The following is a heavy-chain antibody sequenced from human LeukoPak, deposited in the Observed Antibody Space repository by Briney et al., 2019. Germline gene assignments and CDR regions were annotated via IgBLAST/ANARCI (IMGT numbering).Heavy chain of an antibody. J-gene: IGHJ6*03. Sequence: AGSLSLSCAASGFTFSSYAMHWVRQAPGQGLEYVSAISSNGGSTYYANSVKGRFTISRDNSKNTLYLQMGSLRAEDMAVYYCARGISGSYGYYYYYYMDVWGKGTTVTVSS. CDR3: ARGISGSYGYYYYYYMDV. D-gene: IGHD1-26*01. V-gene: IGHV3-64*01. CDR2: ISSNGGST. CDR1: GFTFSSYA.